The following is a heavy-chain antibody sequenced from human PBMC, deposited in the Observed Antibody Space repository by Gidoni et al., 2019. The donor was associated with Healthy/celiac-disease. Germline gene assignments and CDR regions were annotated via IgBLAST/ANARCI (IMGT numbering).Heavy chain of an antibody. CDR1: GGPFSSYA. CDR2: IIPIFGTA. CDR3: AEMRHCSGGSCPIDY. D-gene: IGHD2-15*01. J-gene: IGHJ4*02. V-gene: IGHV1-69*01. Sequence: QVQLVQSGAEVKKPGSSVKVSCKASGGPFSSYAISWVRQALGQGLEWMGGIIPIFGTANYAQKFQGRVTITADESTSTAYMELSSLRSEDTAVYYCAEMRHCSGGSCPIDYWGQGTLVTXSS.